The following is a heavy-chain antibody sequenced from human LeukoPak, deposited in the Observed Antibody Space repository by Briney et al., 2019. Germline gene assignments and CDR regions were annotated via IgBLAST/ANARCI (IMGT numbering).Heavy chain of an antibody. CDR3: ARGGGYYDILTGYYTPNWFDP. J-gene: IGHJ5*02. CDR2: INPNSGGT. V-gene: IGHV1-2*02. CDR1: GYTFTGYY. D-gene: IGHD3-9*01. Sequence: GASVKVSCKASGYTFTGYYMHWVRQAPGQGLEWMGWINPNSGGTNYAQKFQGRVTMTRDTSISTAYMELSRLRSDDTAVYYCARGGGYYDILTGYYTPNWFDPWGQGTLVTVSS.